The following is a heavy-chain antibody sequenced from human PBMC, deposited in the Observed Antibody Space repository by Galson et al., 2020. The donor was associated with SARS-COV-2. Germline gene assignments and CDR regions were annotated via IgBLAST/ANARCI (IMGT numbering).Heavy chain of an antibody. D-gene: IGHD2-2*02. J-gene: IGHJ6*03. CDR1: GFIFSNYE. V-gene: IGHV3-48*03. CDR3: AKAGAVAISASYYYYHYMDV. Sequence: GGSLRLSCAASGFIFSNYEMNWVRQAPGKGLEWVSYINGTGTTIYYADSVRGRFTISRDNAKNSLYLQMSSLRAEDTAIYFCAKAGAVAISASYYYYHYMDVWGHGTTVTVSS. CDR2: INGTGTTI.